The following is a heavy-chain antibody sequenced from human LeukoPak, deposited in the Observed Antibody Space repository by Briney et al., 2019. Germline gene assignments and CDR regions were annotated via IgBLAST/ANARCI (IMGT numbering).Heavy chain of an antibody. J-gene: IGHJ4*02. V-gene: IGHV1-46*01. CDR1: GYTFTNYY. CDR3: ALGYVLGRYYCHY. D-gene: IGHD2-15*01. Sequence: ASVKVSCKASGYTFTNYYMHWVRQAPGQGLEWMGTVNPSDGTTLYAQKFQGRVTMTRDTSTSTLYMELSSLRSQDAALYYCALGYVLGRYYCHYWGQGNLVTVSS. CDR2: VNPSDGTT.